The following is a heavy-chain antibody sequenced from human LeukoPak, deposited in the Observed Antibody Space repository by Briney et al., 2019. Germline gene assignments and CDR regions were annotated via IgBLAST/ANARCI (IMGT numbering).Heavy chain of an antibody. CDR3: TKRGTVTTFGHCDF. D-gene: IGHD4-17*01. Sequence: GGSLRLSCAASGFTFSNYEMHWVRQAPGKGLEWVSYISSSGSTYYADSVKGRFTISRDNSKNTLYLQMNSLRAEDTAVYYCTKRGTVTTFGHCDFWGQGTLVTVSS. J-gene: IGHJ4*02. V-gene: IGHV3-48*03. CDR1: GFTFSNYE. CDR2: ISSSGST.